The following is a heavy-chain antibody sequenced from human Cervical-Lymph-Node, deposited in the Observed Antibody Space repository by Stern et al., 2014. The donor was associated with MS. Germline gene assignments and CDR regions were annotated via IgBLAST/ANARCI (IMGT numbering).Heavy chain of an antibody. CDR2: IYYSGST. D-gene: IGHD4-23*01. CDR3: ATTYYGGNSGFDY. Sequence: VQLEESGPGLVKPSETLSLTCTVSGGSISSYYWSWIRQPPGKGLEWIGYIYYSGSTNYNPSLKSRVTISVDTSKNQFSLKLSSVTAADTAVYYCATTYYGGNSGFDYWGQGTLVTVSS. CDR1: GGSISSYY. V-gene: IGHV4-59*01. J-gene: IGHJ4*02.